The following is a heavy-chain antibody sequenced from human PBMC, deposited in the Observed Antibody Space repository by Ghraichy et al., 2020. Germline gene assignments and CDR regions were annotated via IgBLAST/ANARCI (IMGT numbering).Heavy chain of an antibody. CDR1: GGTFRSYA. J-gene: IGHJ6*02. CDR2: IIPIFGAA. D-gene: IGHD6-6*01. CDR3: ARRVRLDSGSSFIWSYYGLDV. V-gene: IGHV1-69*13. Sequence: SVKVSCKASGGTFRSYAVSWVRQAPGQGLEWMGGIIPIFGAAIYAQKFQGRVTITAEESTTTVYMELNSLRFEDTAVYFCARRVRLDSGSSFIWSYYGLDVWGQGTTVTVSS.